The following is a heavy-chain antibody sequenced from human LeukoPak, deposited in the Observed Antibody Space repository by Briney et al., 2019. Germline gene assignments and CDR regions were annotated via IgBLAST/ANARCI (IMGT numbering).Heavy chain of an antibody. J-gene: IGHJ6*02. CDR3: ARSLLGSCTGGTCYIDYYGMDV. Sequence: GGSLRLSCAASGFTFSSYEMNWVRQAPGKGLEWVSYISSSGNTIYYADSVKGRFTISRDNAKNSLYLQMNSLRAEDTAVYYCARSLLGSCTGGTCYIDYYGMDVWGQGTTVTVSS. CDR1: GFTFSSYE. CDR2: ISSSGNTI. D-gene: IGHD2-15*01. V-gene: IGHV3-48*03.